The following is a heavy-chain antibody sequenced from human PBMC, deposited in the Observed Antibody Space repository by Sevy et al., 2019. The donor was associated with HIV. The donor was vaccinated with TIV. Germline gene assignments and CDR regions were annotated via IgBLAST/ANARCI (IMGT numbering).Heavy chain of an antibody. D-gene: IGHD4-17*01. J-gene: IGHJ2*01. CDR2: VHNTGSA. V-gene: IGHV4-61*02. CDR3: AKNVGDYVFRYFDL. CDR1: GGSISRGQFY. Sequence: SETLSLTCTVSGGSISRGQFYWSWIRQPAGQGLEWIGRVHNTGSATYNPSLRNRVGMSIDTSRNQFSRVLSSVTAADTAVYYCAKNVGDYVFRYFDLWGRGTLVTVSS.